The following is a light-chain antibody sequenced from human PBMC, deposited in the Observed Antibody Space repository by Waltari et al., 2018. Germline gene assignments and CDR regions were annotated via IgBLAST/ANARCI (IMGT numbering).Light chain of an antibody. CDR1: SSNIGSSY. V-gene: IGLV1-51*02. CDR3: ETWDNSLSAVV. CDR2: KNS. Sequence: QSVLTQPPSVSAAPGQKVTISCSGSSSNIGSSYVSWYQQRPGTAPKLLIFKNSQRPSGLPDRFSGSKSGTSATLDIKGLQTGDEAQYYCETWDNSLSAVVFGGGTTLSVL. J-gene: IGLJ3*02.